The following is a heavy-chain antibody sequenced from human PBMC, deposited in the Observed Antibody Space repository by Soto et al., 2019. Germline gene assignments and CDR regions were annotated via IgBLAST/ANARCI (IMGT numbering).Heavy chain of an antibody. Sequence: SETLSLTCSVSGASISSSSYYWGWIRQPPGKGLEWIGTIYYSGSTYYNPSLKSRVTIFVDTSKNQFSLKVNSVTAADTAVYYCARHLDYYDGSGYYYFEDWGQGTLVTVSS. CDR2: IYYSGST. CDR3: ARHLDYYDGSGYYYFED. CDR1: GASISSSSYY. D-gene: IGHD3-22*01. J-gene: IGHJ4*02. V-gene: IGHV4-39*01.